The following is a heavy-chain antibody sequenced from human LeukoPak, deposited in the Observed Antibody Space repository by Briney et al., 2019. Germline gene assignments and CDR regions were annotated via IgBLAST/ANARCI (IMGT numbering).Heavy chain of an antibody. CDR1: GGSFSGYY. J-gene: IGHJ6*03. D-gene: IGHD3-9*01. CDR2: INHSGST. CDR3: ARGRDYDILTGHPGYYYYMDV. Sequence: PSETLSLTCAVYGGSFSGYYWSWIRQPPGKGLEWIGEINHSGSTNYNPSLKSRVTISVDTSKNQFSLKLSSVTAADTAVYYCARGRDYDILTGHPGYYYYMDVWGKGTTVTVSS. V-gene: IGHV4-34*01.